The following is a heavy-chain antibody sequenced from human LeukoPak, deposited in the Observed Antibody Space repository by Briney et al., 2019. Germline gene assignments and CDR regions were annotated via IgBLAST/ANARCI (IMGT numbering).Heavy chain of an antibody. J-gene: IGHJ5*02. CDR2: IYYSGDT. CDR1: GDSISSRTHY. V-gene: IGHV4-39*02. D-gene: IGHD2-8*01. Sequence: SETLSLTCTVSGDSISSRTHYWGWIRQSPGKGLEWIASIYYSGDTYYNPSLKSRVTISVDTTKNHFSLKLTSVTASDTAVYYCARSIGMLYTVGGFDPWGQGALVTVSS. CDR3: ARSIGMLYTVGGFDP.